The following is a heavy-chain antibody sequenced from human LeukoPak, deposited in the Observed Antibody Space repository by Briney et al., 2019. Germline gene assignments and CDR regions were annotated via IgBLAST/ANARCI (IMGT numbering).Heavy chain of an antibody. CDR3: ARADSNIAARRIGFDY. V-gene: IGHV3-21*01. Sequence: GGSLRLSCAASGSTFSSYWMQWVRQAPGKGLEWVSSISGSSSYIYYADSVKGRFTISRDNAKNSLYLQMNSLRAGDTALYYCARADSNIAARRIGFDYWGQGTLVTVSS. J-gene: IGHJ4*02. CDR2: ISGSSSYI. CDR1: GSTFSSYW. D-gene: IGHD6-6*01.